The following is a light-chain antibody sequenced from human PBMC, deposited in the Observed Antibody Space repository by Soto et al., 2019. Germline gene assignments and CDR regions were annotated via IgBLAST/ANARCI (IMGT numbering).Light chain of an antibody. CDR3: QKYSSSPLMYT. J-gene: IGKJ2*01. CDR1: QSVSSSY. V-gene: IGKV3-20*01. Sequence: EIVLTQSPGTLSLSPGERATLSCRASQSVSSSYLAWYQQKPGQAPRLLIYGASSRATGIPDRFSGSGSGTDFTLTISRLEPEDFAVYYCQKYSSSPLMYTFGQGTKLEIK. CDR2: GAS.